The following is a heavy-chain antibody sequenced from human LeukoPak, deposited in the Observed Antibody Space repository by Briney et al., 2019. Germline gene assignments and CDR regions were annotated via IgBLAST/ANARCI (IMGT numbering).Heavy chain of an antibody. CDR2: INPNSGGT. CDR1: GYTFTGYY. J-gene: IGHJ4*02. V-gene: IGHV1-2*02. Sequence: GASVKLSCKASGYTFTGYYMHWVRHAPGQGLEWMGWINPNSGGTNYAQKFQGRVTMTRDTAISTAYMELSRLRSDDTAVYYCARVDTAMVPYFDYWGQGTLVTVSS. D-gene: IGHD5-18*01. CDR3: ARVDTAMVPYFDY.